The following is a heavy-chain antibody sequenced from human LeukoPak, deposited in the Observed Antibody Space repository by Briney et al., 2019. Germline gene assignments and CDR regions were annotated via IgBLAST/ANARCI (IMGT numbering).Heavy chain of an antibody. J-gene: IGHJ6*02. V-gene: IGHV3-30*03. CDR3: ARGGGLDV. D-gene: IGHD3-16*01. Sequence: GGSLRLSCAASGFTFSTYGMHWVRQAPGKGLEWVAVISYDGSNEYYADSVKGRFTISRDNAKNSLYLQMSNLRAEDTAVYFCARGGGLDVWGQGATVTVSS. CDR1: GFTFSTYG. CDR2: ISYDGSNE.